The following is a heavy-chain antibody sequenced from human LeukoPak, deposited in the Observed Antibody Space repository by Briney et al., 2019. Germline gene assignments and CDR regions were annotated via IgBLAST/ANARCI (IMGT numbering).Heavy chain of an antibody. Sequence: ASVKVSCKASGYTFTSYGISWVRQAPGQGLEWMGWISAYNGNTNYAQKLQGRVTMTTDTSTSTAYMELRSLRSDDTAVYYCARDPEDYGDYIPYYWGQGTLVTVSS. D-gene: IGHD4-17*01. CDR2: ISAYNGNT. J-gene: IGHJ4*02. CDR3: ARDPEDYGDYIPYY. CDR1: GYTFTSYG. V-gene: IGHV1-18*01.